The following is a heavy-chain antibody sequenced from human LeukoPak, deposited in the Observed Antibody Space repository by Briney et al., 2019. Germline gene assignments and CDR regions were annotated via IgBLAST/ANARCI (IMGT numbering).Heavy chain of an antibody. CDR3: ARERSGRGYTYGFDY. CDR2: ISSSSSAI. D-gene: IGHD5-18*01. J-gene: IGHJ4*02. CDR1: GFTFSSYS. V-gene: IGHV3-48*04. Sequence: GGSLRLSCAASGFTFSSYSMNWVRQAPGKGLEWVSYISSSSSAIYYADSVKGRFTISRDNAKNSLYLQTNSLRAEDTAVYYCARERSGRGYTYGFDYWGQGTLVTVSS.